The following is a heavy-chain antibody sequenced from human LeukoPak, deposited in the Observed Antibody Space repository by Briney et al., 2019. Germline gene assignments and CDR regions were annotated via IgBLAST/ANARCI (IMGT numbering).Heavy chain of an antibody. J-gene: IGHJ6*02. CDR3: ARDGSPVVVVAATHDYYGMDV. V-gene: IGHV4-39*07. D-gene: IGHD2-15*01. CDR1: GGSISSSSYY. Sequence: SETLSLTCTVSGGSISSSSYYWGWIHQPPGKGLERIGSIYYSGSTYYNPSLKSRVTISVDTSKNQFSLKLSSVTAADTAVYYCARDGSPVVVVAATHDYYGMDVWGQGTTVTVSS. CDR2: IYYSGST.